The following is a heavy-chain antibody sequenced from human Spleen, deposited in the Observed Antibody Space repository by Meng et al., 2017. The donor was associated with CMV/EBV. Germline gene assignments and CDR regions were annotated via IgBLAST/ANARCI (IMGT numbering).Heavy chain of an antibody. Sequence: SETLSLTCAVSGGSISSSNWWSWVRQPPGKGLEWIGEIYHSGSTNYNPSLKSRVTISVDTSKNQFSLKLSSVTAADTAVYYCVRSSNPYYYYGMDVWGQGTTVTVSS. V-gene: IGHV4-4*02. D-gene: IGHD4-11*01. CDR2: IYHSGST. J-gene: IGHJ6*02. CDR3: VRSSNPYYYYGMDV. CDR1: GGSISSSNW.